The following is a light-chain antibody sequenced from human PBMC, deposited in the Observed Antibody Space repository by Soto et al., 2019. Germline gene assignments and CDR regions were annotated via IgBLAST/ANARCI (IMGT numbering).Light chain of an antibody. V-gene: IGKV3-15*01. CDR1: QSVSSN. J-gene: IGKJ2*01. CDR3: EQYNNWPPYT. Sequence: EIVMTQSPATLSVSPGERATLSCRASQSVSSNLAWYQQKPGKAPRLLIYGASTKANGIPARFSGSGSGTELTITIIRLQSEDFAVYYREQYNNWPPYTFGQGTKREIK. CDR2: GAS.